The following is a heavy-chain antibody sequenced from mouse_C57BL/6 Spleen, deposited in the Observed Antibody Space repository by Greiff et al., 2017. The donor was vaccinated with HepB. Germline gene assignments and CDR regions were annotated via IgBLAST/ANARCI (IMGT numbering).Heavy chain of an antibody. Sequence: VQLQQSGAELVKPGASVKISCKASGYAFSSYWMNWVKQRPGKGLEWIGQIYPGDGDTNYNGKFKGKATLTADKSSSTAYMQLSSLTSEDSAVYFCAWGMITTFFDYWGQGTTLTVSS. D-gene: IGHD2-4*01. V-gene: IGHV1-80*01. CDR1: GYAFSSYW. CDR2: IYPGDGDT. CDR3: AWGMITTFFDY. J-gene: IGHJ2*01.